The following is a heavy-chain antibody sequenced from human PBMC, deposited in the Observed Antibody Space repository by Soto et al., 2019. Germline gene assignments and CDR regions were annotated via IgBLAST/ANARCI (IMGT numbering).Heavy chain of an antibody. J-gene: IGHJ5*01. CDR3: ARPAGGSDS. CDR1: GYTFTGYF. CDR2: INPITGGT. V-gene: IGHV1-2*02. Sequence: ASVKVSCKASGYTFTGYFMHWVRQAPGQGLEWMGWINPITGGTNYAQKFQGRVAMTRDTSISTAYMELSSLRSDDTAVYYCARPAGGSDSWGQGTLVTVSS.